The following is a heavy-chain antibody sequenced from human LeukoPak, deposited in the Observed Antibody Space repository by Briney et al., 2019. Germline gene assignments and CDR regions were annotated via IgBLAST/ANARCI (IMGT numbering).Heavy chain of an antibody. Sequence: SETLSLTCTVSGGSISSSSYYWGWIRRPPGKGLEWIGSIYYSGSTYYNPSLKSRVTISVDTSKNQFSLKLSSVAAADTAVYYCARRGRNYYYYMDVWGKGTTVTVSS. J-gene: IGHJ6*03. V-gene: IGHV4-39*01. CDR1: GGSISSSSYY. CDR3: ARRGRNYYYYMDV. D-gene: IGHD2-15*01. CDR2: IYYSGST.